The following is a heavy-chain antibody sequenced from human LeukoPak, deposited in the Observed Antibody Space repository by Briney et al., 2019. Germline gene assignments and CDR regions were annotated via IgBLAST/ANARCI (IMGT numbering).Heavy chain of an antibody. J-gene: IGHJ4*02. CDR3: ARDRDYYAIDY. CDR1: GFTFSSYW. D-gene: IGHD3-22*01. Sequence: GGSLRLSCAASGFTFSSYWMGWVRQAPGKGLEWVANIAKDGRGKNYVDSVKGRFTISRDNAKNSLYLQMSSLRAEDTAVYYCARDRDYYAIDYWGQGTLVTVSS. CDR2: IAKDGRGK. V-gene: IGHV3-7*01.